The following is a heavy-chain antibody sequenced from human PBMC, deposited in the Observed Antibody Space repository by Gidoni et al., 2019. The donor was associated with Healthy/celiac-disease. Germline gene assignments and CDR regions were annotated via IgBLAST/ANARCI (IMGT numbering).Heavy chain of an antibody. J-gene: IGHJ6*02. CDR3: AKGVVPAATYYYGMDV. CDR1: GFPFSRYA. V-gene: IGHV3-23*01. D-gene: IGHD2-2*01. Sequence: EVQLLESGGGLVQPGGSLRLSCAASGFPFSRYAMSWVRQAPGKGLEWVSAISGSGGSTYYADSVKGRFTISRDNSKNTLYLQMNSLRAEDTAVYYCAKGVVPAATYYYGMDVWGQGTTVTVSS. CDR2: ISGSGGST.